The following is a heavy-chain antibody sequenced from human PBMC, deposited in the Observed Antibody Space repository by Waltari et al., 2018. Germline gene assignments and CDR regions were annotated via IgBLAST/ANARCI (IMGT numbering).Heavy chain of an antibody. J-gene: IGHJ4*02. CDR3: ARDRGLNYYDSSGYYGAFDY. D-gene: IGHD3-22*01. Sequence: QVQLQESGPGLVKPSETLSLTYTVSGGSISSYYWSWIRQPPGKGLEWIGYIYYSGSTNYHPALKSRVTISVDTSKNQFSLKLSSVTAADTAVYYCARDRGLNYYDSSGYYGAFDYWGQGTLVTVSS. CDR1: GGSISSYY. V-gene: IGHV4-59*01. CDR2: IYYSGST.